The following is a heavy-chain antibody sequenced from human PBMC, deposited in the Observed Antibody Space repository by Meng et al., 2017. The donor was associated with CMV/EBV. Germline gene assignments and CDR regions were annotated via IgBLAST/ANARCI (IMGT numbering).Heavy chain of an antibody. CDR3: TTGHY. Sequence: SRRPSCAASGFIFSKAWMIWVRQAPGKGLEWVGRIKTKTDGGTTEYAAPVKGRFTISRDDSKTTLFLQMNSLKIEDTAVYYCTTGHYWGQGTLVTVSS. J-gene: IGHJ4*02. CDR2: IKTKTDGGTT. CDR1: GFIFSKAW. V-gene: IGHV3-15*01.